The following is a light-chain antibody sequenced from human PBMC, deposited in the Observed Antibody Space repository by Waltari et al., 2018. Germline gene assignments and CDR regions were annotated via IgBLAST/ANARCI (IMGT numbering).Light chain of an antibody. CDR2: AGS. CDR1: SSDVGNYNL. V-gene: IGLV2-23*01. Sequence: QSALTQPASVSGSPGQSITISCTGTSSDVGNYNLVSWYQQHPGKAPKLMISAGSKRPSGLSKRFSCSKSGNTASLTISGLQAEDDADYYCCSYAGSSTYVFGTGTKVTVL. J-gene: IGLJ1*01. CDR3: CSYAGSSTYV.